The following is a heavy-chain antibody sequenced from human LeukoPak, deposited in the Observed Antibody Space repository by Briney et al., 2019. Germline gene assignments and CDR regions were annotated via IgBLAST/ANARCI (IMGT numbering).Heavy chain of an antibody. CDR3: AATLTMTAGSAYYGLDA. CDR2: FVVGSGHI. CDR1: GFTFGASI. V-gene: IGHV1-58*02. Sequence: SVKVSCKASGFTFGASIIQWVRQARGQRLEWMGWFVVGSGHISYAPKFQDRVTITRDMSTSTAYMELSSLRSEDTAVYYCAATLTMTAGSAYYGLDAWGQGTTVTVSS. D-gene: IGHD3-10*01. J-gene: IGHJ6*02.